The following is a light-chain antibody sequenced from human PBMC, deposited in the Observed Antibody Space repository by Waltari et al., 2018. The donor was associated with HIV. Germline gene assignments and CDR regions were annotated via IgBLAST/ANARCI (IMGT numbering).Light chain of an antibody. CDR1: SSNLGAGYD. CDR2: GNS. J-gene: IGLJ2*01. Sequence: QPVLTHPPSVSCAPGPRVTIPSPGRSSNLGAGYDVPRYQHLPGTAPKLLIYGNSNRPSGVPDRFSGSKSGTSASLAITGLQAEDESDYYCQSYDSSLSVVVFGGGTKLTVL. V-gene: IGLV1-40*01. CDR3: QSYDSSLSVVV.